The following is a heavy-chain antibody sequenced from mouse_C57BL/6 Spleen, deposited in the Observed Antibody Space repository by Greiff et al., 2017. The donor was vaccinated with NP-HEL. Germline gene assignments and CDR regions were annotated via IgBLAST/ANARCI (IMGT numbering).Heavy chain of an antibody. D-gene: IGHD1-1*01. J-gene: IGHJ4*01. Sequence: EVQLVESGGGLVKPGGSLKLSCAASGFTFSSYAMSWVRQTPEKRLEWVATISDGGSYTYYPDNVKGRFTISRDNAKNNLYLQMSHLKSEDTAMYYCAREEGGSSYAMDYWGQGTSVTVSS. CDR3: AREEGGSSYAMDY. V-gene: IGHV5-4*01. CDR1: GFTFSSYA. CDR2: ISDGGSYT.